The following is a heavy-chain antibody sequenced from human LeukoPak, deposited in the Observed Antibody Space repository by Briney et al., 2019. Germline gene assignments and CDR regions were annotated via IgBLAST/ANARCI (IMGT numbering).Heavy chain of an antibody. V-gene: IGHV4-31*03. CDR3: AGMATTQDY. D-gene: IGHD5-12*01. Sequence: SQTLSLTCTVSGGSISSGGYYWSWIRQHPGKGLEWIGYIYYSGSTYYNPSLKSRVTISIDTSKSHFSLQVSSVTAADTALYYCAGMATTQDYWGQGTLVTVSS. J-gene: IGHJ4*02. CDR2: IYYSGST. CDR1: GGSISSGGYY.